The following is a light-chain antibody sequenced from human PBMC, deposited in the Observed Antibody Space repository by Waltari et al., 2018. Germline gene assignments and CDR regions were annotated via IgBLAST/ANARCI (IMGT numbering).Light chain of an antibody. J-gene: IGLJ2*01. CDR3: CSYAGENTMI. V-gene: IGLV2-23*01. Sequence: QSALTQPASVSGSPGQSVTISATGPFFVIGNYDLVPWYQQYPGKAPRLIIYEATSRPSWVSNRFSASKSGNTASLTISGLQTEDEAHYYCCSYAGENTMIFGGGTRLTVL. CDR2: EAT. CDR1: FFVIGNYDL.